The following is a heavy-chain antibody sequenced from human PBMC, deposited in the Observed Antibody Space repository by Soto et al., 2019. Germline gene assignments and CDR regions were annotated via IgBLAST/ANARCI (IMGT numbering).Heavy chain of an antibody. CDR1: GGTFSSYA. D-gene: IGHD3-3*01. CDR2: IIPIFGTA. CDR3: ASPKFRFWQQLDP. V-gene: IGHV1-69*13. Sequence: ASVKVSCKASGGTFSSYAISWVRQAPGQGLEWMGGIIPIFGTANYAQKFQGRVTITADESTSTAYMELSSLRSEDTAVYYCASPKFRFWQQLDPWGQGTLVTVSS. J-gene: IGHJ5*02.